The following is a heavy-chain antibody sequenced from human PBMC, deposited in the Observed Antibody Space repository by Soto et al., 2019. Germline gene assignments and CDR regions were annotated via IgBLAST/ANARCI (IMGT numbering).Heavy chain of an antibody. CDR3: ARGWDIEYSSSVDYYGMDV. J-gene: IGHJ6*02. D-gene: IGHD6-6*01. CDR2: IYYSGST. Sequence: RSLIQSLSHTLPCVSISSGGYDWRWIRQHLGASVEWIGYIYYSGSTYYNPSLKSRVTISVDTSKNQFSLKLSSVTAADTAVYYCARGWDIEYSSSVDYYGMDVWGQGTKVTGSS. V-gene: IGHV4-31*03. CDR1: CVSISSGGYD.